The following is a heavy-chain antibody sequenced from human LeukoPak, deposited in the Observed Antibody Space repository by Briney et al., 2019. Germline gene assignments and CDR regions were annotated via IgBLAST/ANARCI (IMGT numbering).Heavy chain of an antibody. CDR2: INPNSGNT. CDR1: GYTFTGYY. V-gene: IGHV1-8*03. D-gene: IGHD3-22*01. CDR3: ARRITMILKPSDAFDI. Sequence: ASVKVSCKASGYTFTGYYMHWVRQAPGQGLEWMGWINPNSGNTGYAQKFQGRVTITRNTSISTAYMELSSLRSEDTAVYYCARRITMILKPSDAFDIWGQGTMVTVSS. J-gene: IGHJ3*02.